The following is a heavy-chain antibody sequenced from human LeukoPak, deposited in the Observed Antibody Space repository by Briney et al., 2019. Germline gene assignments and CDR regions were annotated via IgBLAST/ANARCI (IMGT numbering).Heavy chain of an antibody. J-gene: IGHJ4*02. CDR3: TRNRGTDY. V-gene: IGHV3-7*01. CDR2: IKEDGSEK. CDR1: GFTFSDYY. D-gene: IGHD1-1*01. Sequence: GGPLRLSCAASGFTFSDYYMNWVRQAPGKGLEWVANIKEDGSEKIYVDSVKGRFTISRDNSKNSLYLQINNLRAENTAVYYCTRNRGTDYWGQGTLVTVSS.